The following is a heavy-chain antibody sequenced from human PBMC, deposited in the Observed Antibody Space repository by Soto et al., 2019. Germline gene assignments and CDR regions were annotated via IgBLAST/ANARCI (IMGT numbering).Heavy chain of an antibody. CDR1: GYSITAGVYY. Sequence: PXETLSLACFVSGYSITAGVYYWSWIRHHPGKGLEWIGSFYSSGSIIYNPSLRSRVSISGDTSSNQFSMSLTSVTAADTARYYCARMYSSGSGWFHHWGQGTLVTVSS. V-gene: IGHV4-31*03. J-gene: IGHJ5*02. CDR2: FYSSGSI. D-gene: IGHD6-19*01. CDR3: ARMYSSGSGWFHH.